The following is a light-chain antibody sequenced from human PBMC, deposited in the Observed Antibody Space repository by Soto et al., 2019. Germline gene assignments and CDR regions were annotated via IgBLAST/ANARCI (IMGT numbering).Light chain of an antibody. Sequence: QSALTQPPSVSGAPGQRVTISCTGSSXNIGAGYDVHWYQQLPGTAPKLLIYGNSNRPSGVPDRFSGSKSGTSASLAITGLQAEDEADYYCQSYESSLSGWVFGGGTKVTVL. CDR2: GNS. CDR3: QSYESSLSGWV. J-gene: IGLJ3*02. V-gene: IGLV1-40*01. CDR1: SXNIGAGYD.